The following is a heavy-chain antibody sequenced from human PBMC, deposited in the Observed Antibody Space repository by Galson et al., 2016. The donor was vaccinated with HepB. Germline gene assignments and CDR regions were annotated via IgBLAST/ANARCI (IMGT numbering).Heavy chain of an antibody. CDR3: VRDAERVEAPGNYFIF. J-gene: IGHJ4*02. Sequence: SVKVSCKASGYTFNTYGIAWVRQAPGQGLEWMGWISAYDGHTRSAQNLQGRVTMTTDTSTRTAYMELRSLTSGDTAVYYCVRDAERVEAPGNYFIFWGQGTLVTVSS. CDR2: ISAYDGHT. V-gene: IGHV1-18*01. CDR1: GYTFNTYG. D-gene: IGHD2-15*01.